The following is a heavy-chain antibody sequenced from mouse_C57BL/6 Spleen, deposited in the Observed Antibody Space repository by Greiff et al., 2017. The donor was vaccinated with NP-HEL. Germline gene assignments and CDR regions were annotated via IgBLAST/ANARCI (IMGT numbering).Heavy chain of an antibody. Sequence: VKLQESGAELARPGASVKLSCKASGYTFTSYGISWVKQRTGQGLEWIGEIYPRSGNTYYNEKFKGKATLTADKSSSTAYMELRSLTSEDSAVYFCARMAVTTVVAKGYAMDYWGQGTSVTVSS. CDR1: GYTFTSYG. CDR3: ARMAVTTVVAKGYAMDY. V-gene: IGHV1-81*01. CDR2: IYPRSGNT. D-gene: IGHD1-1*01. J-gene: IGHJ4*01.